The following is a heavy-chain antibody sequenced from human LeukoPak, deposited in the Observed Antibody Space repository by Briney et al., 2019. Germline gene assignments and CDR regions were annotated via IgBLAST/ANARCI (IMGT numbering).Heavy chain of an antibody. CDR3: ATASYYYDSSGYPAYYFDY. CDR1: GYTFTDYY. J-gene: IGHJ4*02. Sequence: EASVKVSCKASGYTFTDYYMHWVRQAPGQGLEWMGWINPNSGGTNYAQKFQGRVTMTRDTSISSAYMELSRLRSDDTAAYYCATASYYYDSSGYPAYYFDYSGQGTLVTVSS. V-gene: IGHV1-2*02. CDR2: INPNSGGT. D-gene: IGHD3-22*01.